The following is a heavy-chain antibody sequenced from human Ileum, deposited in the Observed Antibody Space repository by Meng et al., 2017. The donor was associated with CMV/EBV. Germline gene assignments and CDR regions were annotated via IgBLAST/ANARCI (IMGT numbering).Heavy chain of an antibody. CDR2: ISYDGSNK. V-gene: IGHV3-30-3*01. D-gene: IGHD6-13*01. Sequence: QVQLVESGXGVVQPGRSLGLACVASGFTFNVYAMHWVRQAPGKGLEWVALISYDGSNKYYADSVKGRFTISRDNSRDTVYLQMNSLRNEDTAVYYCARGHANSWTPPDYWGQGTLVTVSS. CDR3: ARGHANSWTPPDY. J-gene: IGHJ4*02. CDR1: GFTFNVYA.